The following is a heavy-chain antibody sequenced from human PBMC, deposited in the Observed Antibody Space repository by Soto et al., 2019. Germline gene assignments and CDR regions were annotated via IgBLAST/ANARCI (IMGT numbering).Heavy chain of an antibody. Sequence: VGSLRLSCAASGFTFSSYEMNWVRQAPGKGLEWVSYISSSGSTIYYADSVKGRFTISRDNAKNSLYLQMNSLRAEDTAVYYCARDKGRPYSAFDIWGQGTMVTVSS. CDR2: ISSSGSTI. CDR3: ARDKGRPYSAFDI. J-gene: IGHJ3*02. V-gene: IGHV3-48*03. D-gene: IGHD2-15*01. CDR1: GFTFSSYE.